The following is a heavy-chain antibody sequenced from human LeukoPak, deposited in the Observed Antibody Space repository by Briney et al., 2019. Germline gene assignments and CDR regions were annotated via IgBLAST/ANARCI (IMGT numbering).Heavy chain of an antibody. CDR1: GFTFDDYA. D-gene: IGHD4-11*01. V-gene: IGHV3-9*01. J-gene: IGHJ4*02. Sequence: GRSLRLSCAASGFTFDDYAMHWVRQAPGKGLEWVSGISWNRASIIYADSVKGRFTISRDNAKSYLYLQMDSLRPEDTAFYYCTKRKNSDYPFDYWGQGTLVTVSS. CDR2: ISWNRASI. CDR3: TKRKNSDYPFDY.